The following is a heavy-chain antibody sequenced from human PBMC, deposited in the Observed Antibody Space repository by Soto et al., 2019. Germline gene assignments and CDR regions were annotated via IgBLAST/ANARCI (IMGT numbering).Heavy chain of an antibody. CDR2: IYSGGST. J-gene: IGHJ3*02. Sequence: GGSLRLSCAASGFTVSSNYMSWVRQAPGKGLDWVAVIYSGGSTYYAASVKVRFTISSDNSKNTLDLQMNSLSAEVTAVYYCARDFLEPGAFDIWGQGTMVTVSS. CDR1: GFTVSSNY. D-gene: IGHD3-3*01. V-gene: IGHV3-53*01. CDR3: ARDFLEPGAFDI.